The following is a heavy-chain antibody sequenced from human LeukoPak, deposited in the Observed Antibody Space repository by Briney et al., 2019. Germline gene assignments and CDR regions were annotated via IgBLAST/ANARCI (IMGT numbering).Heavy chain of an antibody. Sequence: GGSLRLSCAASGFTFSSYEMNWVRQAPGKGLEWVSYISSSGSTIYYADSVKGRFTISRDNAKNSLYLQMSSLRAEDTAVYYCAELGITMIGGVWGKGTTVTVSS. V-gene: IGHV3-48*03. CDR3: AELGITMIGGV. J-gene: IGHJ6*04. CDR2: ISSSGSTI. D-gene: IGHD3-10*02. CDR1: GFTFSSYE.